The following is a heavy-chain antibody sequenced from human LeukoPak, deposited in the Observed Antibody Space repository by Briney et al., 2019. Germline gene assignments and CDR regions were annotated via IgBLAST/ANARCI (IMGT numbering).Heavy chain of an antibody. D-gene: IGHD5-24*01. J-gene: IGHJ4*02. V-gene: IGHV1-18*01. CDR1: GYTFRNYG. Sequence: ASVKLSCKASGYTFRNYGINWVRQAPEQGLEGMGWISANNGNTNYAQKVQGRVTMTTDTSTSTAYMELRSLRSDDTAVYYCAKDGYNSNALHNWGQGTLVTVSS. CDR3: AKDGYNSNALHN. CDR2: ISANNGNT.